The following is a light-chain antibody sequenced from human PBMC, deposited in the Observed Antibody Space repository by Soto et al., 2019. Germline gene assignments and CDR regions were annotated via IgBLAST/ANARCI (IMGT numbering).Light chain of an antibody. V-gene: IGLV2-8*01. CDR1: SSDVGGYNY. Sequence: QCVLTQPPSASGSPGQSVTISCPGTSSDVGGYNYVSWYQQHPGKAPKLMIYEVSKRPSGVPDRFSGSKSGNTASLTVSGLQAEDEADYYRSSYAGSNNYVFGTGTKVTVL. J-gene: IGLJ1*01. CDR3: SSYAGSNNYV. CDR2: EVS.